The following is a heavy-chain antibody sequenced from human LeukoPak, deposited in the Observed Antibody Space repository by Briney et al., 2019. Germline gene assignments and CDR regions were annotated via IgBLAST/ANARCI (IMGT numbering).Heavy chain of an antibody. J-gene: IGHJ5*02. V-gene: IGHV3-30*04. CDR1: GFTFSSYA. CDR3: ARSYGDYSNWFDP. CDR2: ISYDGSNK. D-gene: IGHD4-17*01. Sequence: GGSLRLSCAASGFTFSSYAMHWVRQPPGKGLEWVAVISYDGSNKYYADSVKGRFTISRDNSKNTLYLQMNSLRAEDTAVYYCARSYGDYSNWFDPWGQGTLVTVSS.